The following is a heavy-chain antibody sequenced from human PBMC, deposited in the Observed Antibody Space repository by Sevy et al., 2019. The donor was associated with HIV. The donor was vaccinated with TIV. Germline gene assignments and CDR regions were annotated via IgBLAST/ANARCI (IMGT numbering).Heavy chain of an antibody. CDR2: MSPNSGNT. CDR1: GYTFTYYD. D-gene: IGHD3-3*02. V-gene: IGHV1-8*01. CDR3: ARFLSTSYYYYNAMDV. J-gene: IGHJ6*02. Sequence: ASVKVSCRASGYTFTYYDINWVRQATGQGLEWMGWMSPNSGNTGYAQKFQGRVTMTMNTSISTAYMELSSLRSEDTAVYYCARFLSTSYYYYNAMDVWGQGTTVTVSS.